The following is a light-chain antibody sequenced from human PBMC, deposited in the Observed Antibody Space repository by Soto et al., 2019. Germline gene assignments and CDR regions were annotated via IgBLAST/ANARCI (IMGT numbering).Light chain of an antibody. CDR2: DTS. CDR3: QQRSIWPWT. V-gene: IGKV3-11*01. CDR1: QSVNNH. J-gene: IGKJ1*01. Sequence: EIVLTQSPATLSLSPGERATLSCRASQSVNNHLAWYQQKPGQAPRLLIYDTSDRATGIPARFSGSGSGTDFTLTISSLEPEDFAVFYCQQRSIWPWTFGQGTKVEIK.